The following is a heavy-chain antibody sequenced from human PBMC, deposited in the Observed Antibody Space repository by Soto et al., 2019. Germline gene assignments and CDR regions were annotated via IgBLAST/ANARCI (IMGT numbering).Heavy chain of an antibody. J-gene: IGHJ5*02. V-gene: IGHV4-34*01. D-gene: IGHD2-15*01. CDR3: ARSRVVAATLWFDP. Sequence: PSETLSLTCAVYGGSFSGYYWSWIRQPPGKGLEWIGEINHSGSTNYNPSLKSRVTISVDTSKNQFSLKLSSVTAADTAVYYCARSRVVAATLWFDPWGQGTLVTVSS. CDR2: INHSGST. CDR1: GGSFSGYY.